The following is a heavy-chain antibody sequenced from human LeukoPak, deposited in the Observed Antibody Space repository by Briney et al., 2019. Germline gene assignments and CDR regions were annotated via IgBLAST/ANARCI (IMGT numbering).Heavy chain of an antibody. J-gene: IGHJ4*02. CDR1: GYTFTGYY. D-gene: IGHD1-26*01. CDR2: IIPIFGTA. V-gene: IGHV1-69*05. CDR3: ARMDLGATAFDY. Sequence: ASVKVSCKASGYTFTGYYMHWVRQAPGQGLEWMGGIIPIFGTANYAQKFQGRVTITTDESTSTAYMELSSLRSEDTAVYYCARMDLGATAFDYWGQGTLVTVSS.